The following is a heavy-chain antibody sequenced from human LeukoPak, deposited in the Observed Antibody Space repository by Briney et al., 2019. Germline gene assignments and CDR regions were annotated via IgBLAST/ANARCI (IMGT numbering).Heavy chain of an antibody. CDR3: ARMTEELAIVGATAYCFDY. CDR2: IYHSGST. Sequence: SETLSLTCTVSGYSISSGYYWGWIRQPPGKGLEWIGSIYHSGSTYYNPSLKSRVTISVDTSKNQFSLKLSSVTAADTAVYYCARMTEELAIVGATAYCFDYWGQGTLVTVSS. D-gene: IGHD1-26*01. CDR1: GYSISSGYY. V-gene: IGHV4-38-2*02. J-gene: IGHJ4*02.